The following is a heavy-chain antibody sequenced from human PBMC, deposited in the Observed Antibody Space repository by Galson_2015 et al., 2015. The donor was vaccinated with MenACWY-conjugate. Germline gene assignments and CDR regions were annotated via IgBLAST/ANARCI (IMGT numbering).Heavy chain of an antibody. CDR1: GYTFTSYY. V-gene: IGHV1-46*03. CDR3: ARVPLVGATTHYMDV. CDR2: INPSGGST. D-gene: IGHD1-26*01. J-gene: IGHJ6*03. Sequence: SVKVSCKASGYTFTSYYMHWVRQAPGQGLEWMGIINPSGGSTSYAQKFQGRVTMTRDTSTSTVYMELSSLRSEDTAVYYCARVPLVGATTHYMDVGGKGTPVTVSS.